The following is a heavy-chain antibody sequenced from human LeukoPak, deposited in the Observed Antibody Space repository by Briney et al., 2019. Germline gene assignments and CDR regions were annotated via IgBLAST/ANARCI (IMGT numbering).Heavy chain of an antibody. J-gene: IGHJ4*02. CDR1: EFIVSINY. CDR3: AKGVRITMVRGSLPVDY. D-gene: IGHD3-10*01. CDR2: ISGSGGST. V-gene: IGHV3-23*01. Sequence: AGGSLRLSCAASEFIVSINYMTWVRQAPGKGLEWVSAISGSGGSTYYADSVKGRFTISRDNSKNTLYLQMNSLRAEDTAVYYCAKGVRITMVRGSLPVDYWGQGTLVTVSS.